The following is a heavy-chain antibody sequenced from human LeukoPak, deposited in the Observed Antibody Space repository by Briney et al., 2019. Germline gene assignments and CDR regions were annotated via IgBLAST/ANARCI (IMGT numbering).Heavy chain of an antibody. V-gene: IGHV4-59*01. Sequence: PSETLSLTCTVSGGSISSYYWSWIRQPPGKGLEWIGYIYYSGSTNYNPSLKSRVTISVDTSKNQFSLKLSSVTAADTAVYYCARGAVREPYYMDVWGKGTTVTISS. J-gene: IGHJ6*03. CDR2: IYYSGST. CDR1: GGSISSYY. D-gene: IGHD3-10*01. CDR3: ARGAVREPYYMDV.